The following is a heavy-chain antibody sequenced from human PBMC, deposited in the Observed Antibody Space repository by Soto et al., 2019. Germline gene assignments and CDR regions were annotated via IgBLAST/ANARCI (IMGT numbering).Heavy chain of an antibody. CDR2: INHSGST. D-gene: IGHD3-3*01. J-gene: IGHJ6*02. CDR3: ARGRGFGVVNPGMDV. CDR1: GGSFSGYY. V-gene: IGHV4-34*01. Sequence: KPLETLSLTCAVYGGSFSGYYWSWIRQPPGKGLEWIGEINHSGSTNYNPSLKSRVTISVDTSKNQFSLKLSSVTAADTAVYYCARGRGFGVVNPGMDVWGQGTTVTVSS.